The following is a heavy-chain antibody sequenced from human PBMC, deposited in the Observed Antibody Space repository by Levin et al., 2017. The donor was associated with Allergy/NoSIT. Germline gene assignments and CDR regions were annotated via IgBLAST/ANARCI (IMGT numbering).Heavy chain of an antibody. CDR1: GFTFSSYW. J-gene: IGHJ4*02. CDR3: ARALIVGATSGGDY. Sequence: GGSLRLSCAASGFTFSSYWMHWVRQAPGKGLVWVSRINSDGSNKNYADSVKGRFTISRDNAKNTLYLQMNSLRAEDTAVYYCARALIVGATSGGDYWGQVTLVTVSS. CDR2: INSDGSNK. V-gene: IGHV3-74*01. D-gene: IGHD1-26*01.